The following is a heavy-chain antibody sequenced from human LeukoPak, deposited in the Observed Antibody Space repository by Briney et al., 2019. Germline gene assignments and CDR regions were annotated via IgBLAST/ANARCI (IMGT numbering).Heavy chain of an antibody. CDR1: GYTFTIYD. D-gene: IGHD6-19*01. CDR2: MNPNSGNT. J-gene: IGHJ6*02. CDR3: ARGGPDSGWYHYYYYGMDV. Sequence: ASVMVSCTASGYTFTIYDIHWVRQAPGQGLAWMGWMNPNSGNTGYAQKFQGRVTMTRNTSISTAYMELSSLRSEDTAVYYCARGGPDSGWYHYYYYGMDVWGQGTTVTVSS. V-gene: IGHV1-8*01.